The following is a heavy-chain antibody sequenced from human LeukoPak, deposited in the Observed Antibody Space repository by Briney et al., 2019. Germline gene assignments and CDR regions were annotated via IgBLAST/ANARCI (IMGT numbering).Heavy chain of an antibody. D-gene: IGHD5-24*01. Sequence: GASVKVSCKASGYTFTGYYMHWVRQAPGQGLELMGWINPNSGGTNYAQKFQGRVTMTRDTSISTAYMELSRLRSDDTAVYYCATGPRDGYNYLGDTFDYWGQGTLVTVSS. CDR2: INPNSGGT. V-gene: IGHV1-2*02. CDR3: ATGPRDGYNYLGDTFDY. CDR1: GYTFTGYY. J-gene: IGHJ4*02.